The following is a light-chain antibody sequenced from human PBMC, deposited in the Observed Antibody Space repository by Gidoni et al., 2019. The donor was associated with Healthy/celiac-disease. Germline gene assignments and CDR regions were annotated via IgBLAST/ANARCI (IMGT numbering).Light chain of an antibody. CDR2: KVS. Sequence: DVVMTQSPLSLTVTLGQPASISCRSSQSLVYSDGHTYLNWFQQRPGQSPRRLIYKVSNRDSGVPDRFSGSGSGTDFTLKISRVEAEDVGVYYCMQGTHWPPAFGQGTKVEIK. CDR3: MQGTHWPPA. CDR1: QSLVYSDGHTY. J-gene: IGKJ1*01. V-gene: IGKV2-30*01.